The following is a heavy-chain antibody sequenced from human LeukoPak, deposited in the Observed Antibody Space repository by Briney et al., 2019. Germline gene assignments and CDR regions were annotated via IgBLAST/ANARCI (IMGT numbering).Heavy chain of an antibody. Sequence: SETLSLTCTVSGGSISSSSYYWGWIRQPPGKGLEWIGSIYYSGSTYYNPSLKSRVTISVDTSKNQFSLKLSSVTAADTAVYYCAGHNGRYDFWSGYYLSYYFDYWGQGTLVTVSS. J-gene: IGHJ4*02. CDR2: IYYSGST. V-gene: IGHV4-39*01. D-gene: IGHD3-3*01. CDR1: GGSISSSSYY. CDR3: AGHNGRYDFWSGYYLSYYFDY.